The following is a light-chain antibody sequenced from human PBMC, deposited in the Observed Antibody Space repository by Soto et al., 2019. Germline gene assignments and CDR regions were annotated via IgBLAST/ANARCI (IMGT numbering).Light chain of an antibody. V-gene: IGKV1-39*01. CDR3: QQGYSNPRT. CDR2: AAS. CDR1: QSISTY. Sequence: DIQMTQSPSSLSASVGDRVTITSRASQSISTYLNWYQQIPGKAPKLLIYAASTLQSGVPSRFSGGGSGTDFTLAIGSLQPEDFATYFCQQGYSNPRTFGQGTKLEIK. J-gene: IGKJ2*02.